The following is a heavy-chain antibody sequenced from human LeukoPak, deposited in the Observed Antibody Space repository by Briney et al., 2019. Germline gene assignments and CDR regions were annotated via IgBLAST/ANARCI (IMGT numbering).Heavy chain of an antibody. D-gene: IGHD6-19*01. CDR3: ARHPTWGAVAGYFDY. J-gene: IGHJ4*02. CDR1: GGSISSYY. V-gene: IGHV4-59*08. Sequence: PSETLSLTCTVSGGSISSYYWSWIRQPPGKGPEWIGYIYYSGSTNYNPSLKSRVTISVDTSKNQFSLKLSSVTAADTAVYYCARHPTWGAVAGYFDYWGQGTLVTVSS. CDR2: IYYSGST.